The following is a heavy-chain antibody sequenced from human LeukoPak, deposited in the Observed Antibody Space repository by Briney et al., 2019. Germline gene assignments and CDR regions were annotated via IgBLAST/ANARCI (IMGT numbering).Heavy chain of an antibody. D-gene: IGHD3-16*01. CDR3: AKDGPLAPLTS. CDR2: ISWDGGST. V-gene: IGHV3-43*01. J-gene: IGHJ5*02. Sequence: PGGSLTLSCAASGFTFDDYTMHWVRQAPGKGLEWVSLISWDGGSTYYADSVKGRFTIARDNSKNSLYLQMNSMRTEDTALYYCAKDGPLAPLTSWGQGTLVTVSS. CDR1: GFTFDDYT.